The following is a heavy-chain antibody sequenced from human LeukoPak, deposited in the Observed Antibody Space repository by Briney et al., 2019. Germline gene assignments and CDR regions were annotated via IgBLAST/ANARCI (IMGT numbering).Heavy chain of an antibody. Sequence: ASVKVSCKASGYTFTSYGISWVRQAPGQGLEWMGWISAYNGNTNYAQKLQGRVTMTTDTSTSTAYMELRSLRSDDTAVYYCARTIGYCSSTSCLYYYSMDVWGQGTTVTVSS. D-gene: IGHD2-2*01. CDR3: ARTIGYCSSTSCLYYYSMDV. CDR1: GYTFTSYG. J-gene: IGHJ6*02. CDR2: ISAYNGNT. V-gene: IGHV1-18*01.